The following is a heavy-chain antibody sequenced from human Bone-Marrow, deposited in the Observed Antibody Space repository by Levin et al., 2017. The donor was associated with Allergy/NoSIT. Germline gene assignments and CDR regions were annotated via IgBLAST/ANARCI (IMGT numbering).Heavy chain of an antibody. Sequence: PLASVKVSCRASGYTFNNYGISWVRQAPGQGLEWMGWISAYNRNTKYAQRMQGRVTMTVDTSRKTAHMELRSLRSDDTAVYYCAREPPYLYDNSGYRLGSWGQGTLVSVSS. CDR2: ISAYNRNT. V-gene: IGHV1-18*01. CDR3: AREPPYLYDNSGYRLGS. D-gene: IGHD3-22*01. J-gene: IGHJ5*02. CDR1: GYTFNNYG.